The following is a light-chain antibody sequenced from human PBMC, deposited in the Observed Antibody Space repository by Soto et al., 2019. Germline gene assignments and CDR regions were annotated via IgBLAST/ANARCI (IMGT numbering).Light chain of an antibody. J-gene: IGKJ5*01. Sequence: KMTRSSSSLSAAVGDRVIMTCEASKDISNSLNWYQQKPGKPPKFLIYDASNLETGVPSRFSGSGSGTDFTFTISSLQPEDIATYYCQQYDNFPPTFGQGTRLEIK. CDR2: DAS. V-gene: IGKV1-33*01. CDR1: KDISNS. CDR3: QQYDNFPPT.